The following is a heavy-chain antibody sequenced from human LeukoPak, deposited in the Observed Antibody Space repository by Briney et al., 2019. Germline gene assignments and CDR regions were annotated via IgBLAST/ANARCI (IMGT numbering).Heavy chain of an antibody. V-gene: IGHV4-34*01. Sequence: PSETLSLTCAVYGGSFSGYYWSWIRQPLGKGLEWIGEINHSGSTNYNPSLKSRVTISVDTSKNQFSLKLSSVTAADTAVYYCARVPPYDSSGYAFDYWGQGTLVTVSS. CDR2: INHSGST. CDR1: GGSFSGYY. CDR3: ARVPPYDSSGYAFDY. J-gene: IGHJ4*02. D-gene: IGHD3-22*01.